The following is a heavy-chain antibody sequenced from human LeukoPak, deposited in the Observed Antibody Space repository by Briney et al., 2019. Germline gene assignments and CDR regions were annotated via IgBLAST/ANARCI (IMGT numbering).Heavy chain of an antibody. Sequence: SETLSLTCTVSGGSISSSSYYWGWIRQPPGKGLEWIGEINHSGSTNYNPSLKSRVTISVDTSKNQFSLKLSSVTAADTAVYYCARAGLSRMVRGVPNWFDPWGQGTLVTVSS. D-gene: IGHD3-10*01. CDR2: INHSGST. J-gene: IGHJ5*02. CDR1: GGSISSSSYY. V-gene: IGHV4-39*07. CDR3: ARAGLSRMVRGVPNWFDP.